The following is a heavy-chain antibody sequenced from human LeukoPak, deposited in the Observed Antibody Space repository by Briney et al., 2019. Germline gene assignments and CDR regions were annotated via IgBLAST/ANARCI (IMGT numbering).Heavy chain of an antibody. J-gene: IGHJ4*02. D-gene: IGHD3-22*01. CDR1: GYTFTGYY. V-gene: IGHV1-69*13. CDR3: ARDRDDSSGYYYGRVLEY. CDR2: IIPMYGTT. Sequence: ASVKASCKASGYTFTGYYMHWVRQAPGQGLEWMGGIIPMYGTTNYAQKFQGRVTITADESTSTAYMELSSLRSEDTALYYCARDRDDSSGYYYGRVLEYWGQGTLVTVSS.